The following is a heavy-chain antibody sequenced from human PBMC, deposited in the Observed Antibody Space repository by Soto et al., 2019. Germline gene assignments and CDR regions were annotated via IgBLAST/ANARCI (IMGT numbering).Heavy chain of an antibody. Sequence: PGGSLRLSCAASGFTFSSYSMNWVRQAPGKGLEWVSSISSSSSYIYYADSVKGRFTISRDNAKNSLYLQMNSLRAEDTAVYYCARDGAYSSFNYYYYGMDVWGQGTTVTVSS. V-gene: IGHV3-21*01. CDR2: ISSSSSYI. D-gene: IGHD6-19*01. CDR3: ARDGAYSSFNYYYYGMDV. CDR1: GFTFSSYS. J-gene: IGHJ6*02.